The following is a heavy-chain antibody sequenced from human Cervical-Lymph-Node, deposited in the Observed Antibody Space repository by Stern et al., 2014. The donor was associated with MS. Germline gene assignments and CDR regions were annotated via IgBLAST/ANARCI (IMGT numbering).Heavy chain of an antibody. CDR3: AAEGEYIRSGIYHYTGMDV. CDR1: GFTFLSSA. V-gene: IGHV1-58*02. Sequence: QLVESGPEVKPPGASVRVSCKASGFTFLSSAMQWVRPAPGQRLEWIGCIGDGRCYTRYAQKFHDRVTISRDMSTSTGNMELSSLRSEDTAVYYCAAEGEYIRSGIYHYTGMDVWGQGTTVTVSS. D-gene: IGHD3-10*01. CDR2: IGDGRCYT. J-gene: IGHJ6*02.